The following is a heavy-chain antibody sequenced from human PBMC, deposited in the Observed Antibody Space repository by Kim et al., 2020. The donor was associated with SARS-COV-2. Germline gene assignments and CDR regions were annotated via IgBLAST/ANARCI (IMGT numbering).Heavy chain of an antibody. D-gene: IGHD1-7*01. CDR3: AKGHLELRYFDP. CDR2: ISWNSGSI. Sequence: GGSLRLSCAASGFTFDDYAMHWVRQAPGKGLEWVSGISWNSGSIGYADSVKCRFTISRDNAKNSLYLQMNSLRAEDTALYYCAKGHLELRYFDPWGRGTLVTVSS. J-gene: IGHJ2*01. V-gene: IGHV3-9*01. CDR1: GFTFDDYA.